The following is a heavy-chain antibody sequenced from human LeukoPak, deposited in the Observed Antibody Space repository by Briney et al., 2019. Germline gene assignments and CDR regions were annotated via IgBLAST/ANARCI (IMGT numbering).Heavy chain of an antibody. CDR2: ISYDGSNK. CDR1: GFTFSSYG. J-gene: IGHJ4*02. V-gene: IGHV3-30*18. D-gene: IGHD3-10*01. Sequence: GGSLRLSCAASGFTFSSYGMHWVRQAPGKGLEWVAVISYDGSNKYYADSVKGRFTISRDNSKNTLYLQMNSLRAEDTAVYYCAKDLYYYGSGSLYSFDYWGQGTLVTVSP. CDR3: AKDLYYYGSGSLYSFDY.